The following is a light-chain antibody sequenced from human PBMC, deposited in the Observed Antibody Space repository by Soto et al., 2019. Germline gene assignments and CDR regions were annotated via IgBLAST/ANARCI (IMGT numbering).Light chain of an antibody. V-gene: IGKV1-8*01. J-gene: IGKJ3*01. Sequence: AIRMTQSPSSLSASTGDRVTITCRASQGISSYLAWYQQKPGKAPKLLIYAASTLQSGVPSRFSGSGSGTDVIHSISCLQSEVFATYYCLQYYSYPGTFGRGTKVDIK. CDR1: QGISSY. CDR3: LQYYSYPGT. CDR2: AAS.